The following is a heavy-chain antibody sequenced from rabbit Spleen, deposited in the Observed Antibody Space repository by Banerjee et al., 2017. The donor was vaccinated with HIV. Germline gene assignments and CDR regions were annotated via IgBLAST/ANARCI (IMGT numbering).Heavy chain of an antibody. V-gene: IGHV1S40*01. Sequence: QSLEESGGDLVKPGASLTLTCTASGFSFSSSDYMCWVRQAPGKGLEWISCIAGSSSGFTYSATWAKGRFTFSKTSSTTVTLQMTRLTAADTATYFCARDTSSSFSSYGMDLWGQGTLVTVS. CDR1: GFSFSSSDY. CDR3: ARDTSSSFSSYGMDL. J-gene: IGHJ6*01. D-gene: IGHD1-1*01. CDR2: IAGSSSGFT.